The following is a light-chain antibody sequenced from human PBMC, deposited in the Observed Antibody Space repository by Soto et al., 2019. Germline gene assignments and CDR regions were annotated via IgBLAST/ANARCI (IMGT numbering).Light chain of an antibody. V-gene: IGKV1-5*03. Sequence: DIKMTQSPSTLSASVGDRVTITCRASQSISVWLAWYQQKPGKAPKVLIYKASRLESGVPSRFSGSGSGTDFTLTISSLEPEDFAVYYCQQRGDWPPITFGQGTRLEIK. CDR1: QSISVW. J-gene: IGKJ5*01. CDR2: KAS. CDR3: QQRGDWPPIT.